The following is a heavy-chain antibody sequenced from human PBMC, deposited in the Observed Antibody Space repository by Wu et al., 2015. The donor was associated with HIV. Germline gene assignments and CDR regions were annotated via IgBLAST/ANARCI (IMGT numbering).Heavy chain of an antibody. Sequence: QVQLQQWGAGLLKPSETLSLTCAVYGGSFSGYYWSWIRQPPGKGLEWIGEINHSGSTNYNPSLKSRVTISVDTSKNQFSLKLSSVTAADTAVYYCARGRMAVKGFFDYWGQGTLVTVSS. D-gene: IGHD6-19*01. CDR1: GGSFSGYY. CDR2: INHSGST. J-gene: IGHJ4*02. CDR3: ARGRMAVKGFFDY. V-gene: IGHV4-34*01.